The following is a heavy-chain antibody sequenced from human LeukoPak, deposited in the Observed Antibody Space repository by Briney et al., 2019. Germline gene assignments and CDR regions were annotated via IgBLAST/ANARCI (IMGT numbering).Heavy chain of an antibody. V-gene: IGHV1-69*05. CDR1: GGTFSSYA. J-gene: IGHJ4*02. Sequence: ASVKVSCKASGGTFSSYAISWVRQAPGQGLEWMGGIIPIFGTANYAQKFQGRVTITTDESTSTAYMELSSLRSEDTAVYYCASRYCSSTSCYSTAFDYWGQGTLVTVSS. D-gene: IGHD2-2*01. CDR2: IIPIFGTA. CDR3: ASRYCSSTSCYSTAFDY.